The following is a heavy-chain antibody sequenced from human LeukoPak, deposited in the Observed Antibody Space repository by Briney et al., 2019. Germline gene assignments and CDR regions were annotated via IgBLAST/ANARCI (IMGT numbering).Heavy chain of an antibody. J-gene: IGHJ4*02. V-gene: IGHV4-59*01. CDR1: GGSISSFF. D-gene: IGHD3-9*01. CDR3: ARLAPGNYDILTGDPKVVFDY. Sequence: SETLSLTCTVSGGSISSFFWSWIRQPPGKGLEWIGYVHSSGGTKYNPSLKSRLIISVDMYKNQFSLKLRSVSVADTAVYYCARLAPGNYDILTGDPKVVFDYWGQGALVTVSS. CDR2: VHSSGGT.